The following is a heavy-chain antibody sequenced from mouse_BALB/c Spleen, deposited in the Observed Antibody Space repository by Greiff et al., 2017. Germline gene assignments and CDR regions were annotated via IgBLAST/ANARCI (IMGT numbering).Heavy chain of an antibody. CDR3: ARRGDSYYGSRYWCFDV. Sequence: VQLQQSGAELVRPGTSVKMSCKAAGYTFTNYWIGWVKQRPGHGLEWIGDIYPGGGYTNYNEKFKGKATLTADTSSSTAYMQLSSLTSEDSAIYYCARRGDSYYGSRYWCFDVWGAGTTVTVSS. CDR2: IYPGGGYT. V-gene: IGHV1-63*02. CDR1: GYTFTNYW. J-gene: IGHJ1*01. D-gene: IGHD1-1*01.